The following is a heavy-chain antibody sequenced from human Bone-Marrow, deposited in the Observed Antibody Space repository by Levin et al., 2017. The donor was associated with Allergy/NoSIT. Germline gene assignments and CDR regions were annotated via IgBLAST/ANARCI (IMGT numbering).Heavy chain of an antibody. CDR1: GGTLSGYT. CDR2: IIPILGIA. D-gene: IGHD5-24*01. Sequence: PGGSLRLSCKASGGTLSGYTISWVRQAPGQGLEWMGRIIPILGIANYGQEFQGRVTISADKSTSTAYMELTRLRSEDTAVYYCAKGRDGYHSVGASWGQGTLVTVSS. V-gene: IGHV1-69*02. J-gene: IGHJ5*02. CDR3: AKGRDGYHSVGAS.